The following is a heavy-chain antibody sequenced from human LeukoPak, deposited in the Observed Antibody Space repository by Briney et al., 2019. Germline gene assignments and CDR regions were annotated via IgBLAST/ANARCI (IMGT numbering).Heavy chain of an antibody. V-gene: IGHV3-64D*06. J-gene: IGHJ4*02. CDR2: IDNYGDDT. CDR3: VKMDSRDY. Sequence: PGGSLRLSCPASRFSFRNYAMHWVRQAPGKGLEYVSAIDNYGDDTYYADSVKGRFTFSRDISKNTLYLQMSSLRAEDTAVYYCVKMDSRDYWGQGTLVIVSS. CDR1: RFSFRNYA. D-gene: IGHD3/OR15-3a*01.